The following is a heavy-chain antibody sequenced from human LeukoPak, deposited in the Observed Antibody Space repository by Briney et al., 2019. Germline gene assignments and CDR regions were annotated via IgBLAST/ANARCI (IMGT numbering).Heavy chain of an antibody. CDR3: ARPVLAYCGGDFFKSLYAFDT. CDR1: GYSISSGYY. Sequence: PSETLSLTCAVSGYSISSGYYWGWIRQPPGKGLEWIGSIYHSGSTYYNPSLKSRVTISVDTSKNQFSLKLSSVTAADTAVYYRARPVLAYCGGDFFKSLYAFDTWGQGTMVTVSS. D-gene: IGHD2-21*01. V-gene: IGHV4-38-2*01. CDR2: IYHSGST. J-gene: IGHJ3*02.